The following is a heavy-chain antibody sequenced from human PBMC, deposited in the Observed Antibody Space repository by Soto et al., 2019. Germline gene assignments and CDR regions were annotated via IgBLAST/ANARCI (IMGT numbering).Heavy chain of an antibody. J-gene: IGHJ4*02. CDR2: INSDGSST. CDR1: GFTFSSYW. CDR3: ARVRDDWAAERYFDY. D-gene: IGHD6-13*01. Sequence: LRLSCAASGFTFSSYWMHWVRQAPGKGLVWVSRINSDGSSTSYADSVKGRFTISRDNAKNTLYLQMNSLRAEDTAVYYCARVRDDWAAERYFDYWGQGTLVTVSS. V-gene: IGHV3-74*01.